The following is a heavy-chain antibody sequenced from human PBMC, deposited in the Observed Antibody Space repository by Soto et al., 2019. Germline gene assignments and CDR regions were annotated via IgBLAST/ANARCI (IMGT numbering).Heavy chain of an antibody. CDR2: VSGSGGST. CDR1: GFTFSSYA. Sequence: LRLSCAASGFTFSSYAMSWVRQAPGKGLEWVSAVSGSGGSTYYADSVKGRFTISRDNSKNTLYLQMNSLRAEETAVYYCAKDKGYSYGYGYNWFDPGGQGTLVTVSS. J-gene: IGHJ5*02. CDR3: AKDKGYSYGYGYNWFDP. D-gene: IGHD5-18*01. V-gene: IGHV3-23*01.